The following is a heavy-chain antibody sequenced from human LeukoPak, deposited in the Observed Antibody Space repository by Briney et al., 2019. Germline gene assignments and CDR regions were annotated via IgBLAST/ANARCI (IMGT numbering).Heavy chain of an antibody. D-gene: IGHD6-13*01. J-gene: IGHJ4*02. CDR2: IYYSGST. V-gene: IGHV4-31*03. CDR1: GGSITSGGYY. Sequence: SETLSLTCTVSGGSITSGGYYWSWIRQHPGKGLECIGYIYYSGSTYYNPSLKRRVTISVDTSKNQFSLKLSSVTAADTAVYYCARDPLGMASALWGQGALVTVSS. CDR3: ARDPLGMASAL.